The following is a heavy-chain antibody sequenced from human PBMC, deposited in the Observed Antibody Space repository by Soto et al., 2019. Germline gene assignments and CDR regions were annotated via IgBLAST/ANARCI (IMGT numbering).Heavy chain of an antibody. CDR2: IIPIFDIT. CDR1: GGTFRSYS. V-gene: IGHV1-69*01. J-gene: IGHJ6*02. CDR3: ARPDEGGYSSNHHYYYAWDV. D-gene: IGHD3-22*01. Sequence: QVQLVQSGAEVKKPGSSVKVSCKASGGTFRSYSISWVRQAPGQGLEWMGGIIPIFDITNYAQKFQGSVTITADESTSTAYMELSSLGSDDTAVYYCARPDEGGYSSNHHYYYAWDVWGQGTTVTV.